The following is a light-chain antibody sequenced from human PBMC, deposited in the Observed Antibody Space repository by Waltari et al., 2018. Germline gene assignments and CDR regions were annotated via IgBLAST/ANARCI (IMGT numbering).Light chain of an antibody. J-gene: IGKJ1*01. V-gene: IGKV1-8*01. Sequence: AIRITQSPSSLSASTGDRVTITCRASQGFSSYLAWYQQKPGKAPKLLIYAASTLQSGVPSRFSGSGSGTDFTLTISCLQSEDFATYYCQQYYSYQWTFGQGTKVEIK. CDR2: AAS. CDR3: QQYYSYQWT. CDR1: QGFSSY.